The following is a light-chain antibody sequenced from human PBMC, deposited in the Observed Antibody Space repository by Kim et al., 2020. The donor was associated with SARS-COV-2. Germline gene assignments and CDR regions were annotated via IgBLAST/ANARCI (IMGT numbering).Light chain of an antibody. CDR1: SSDVGGYNY. J-gene: IGLJ3*02. Sequence: GQSITISCTGTSSDVGGYNYVARYQQHPGKAPKLMIYDVSNRPSGVSNRFSGSKSGNTASLTISGLQAEDEADYYCSSYTSSSTWVFGGGTQLTVL. V-gene: IGLV2-14*03. CDR2: DVS. CDR3: SSYTSSSTWV.